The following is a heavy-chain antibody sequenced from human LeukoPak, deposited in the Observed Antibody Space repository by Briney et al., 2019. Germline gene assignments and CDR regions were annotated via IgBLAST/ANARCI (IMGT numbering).Heavy chain of an antibody. Sequence: ASVKVSCKASGYTFTSYYMHWVRQAPGQGLEWMGMINPSGGTTSNAQKFQGRVTMTRDTSTSTVYMELSSLRSEDTAVYYCARGQNTAMVKDAFDIWGQGTMVTVSS. CDR3: ARGQNTAMVKDAFDI. V-gene: IGHV1-46*01. J-gene: IGHJ3*02. CDR1: GYTFTSYY. D-gene: IGHD5-18*01. CDR2: INPSGGTT.